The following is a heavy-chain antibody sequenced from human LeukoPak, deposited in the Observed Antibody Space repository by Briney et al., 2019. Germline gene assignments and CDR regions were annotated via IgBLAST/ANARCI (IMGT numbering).Heavy chain of an antibody. J-gene: IGHJ3*02. CDR2: ISSSSSTI. D-gene: IGHD3-22*01. CDR1: GFTFSDYY. Sequence: GGSLRLSCAASGFTFSDYYMSWIRQALGKGLEWVSYISSSSSTIYYADSVKGRFTISRDNAKNSLYLQMNSLRAEDTALYYCARMRGYYDSSGYYRSISEEAFDIWGQGTMVTVSS. V-gene: IGHV3-11*01. CDR3: ARMRGYYDSSGYYRSISEEAFDI.